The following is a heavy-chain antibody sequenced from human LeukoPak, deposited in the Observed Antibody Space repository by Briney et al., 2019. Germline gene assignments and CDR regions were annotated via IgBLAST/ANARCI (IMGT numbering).Heavy chain of an antibody. CDR1: GGSISSSSYY. D-gene: IGHD1-26*01. CDR3: ARSTWGSVGFGPNRYFDY. V-gene: IGHV4-39*01. J-gene: IGHJ4*02. Sequence: SETLSLTCTVSGGSISSSSYYWGWIRQPPGKGLEWIGSIYYSGSTYYNPSLKSRVTISVDTSKNQFSLKLSSVTAADTAVYYCARSTWGSVGFGPNRYFDYWGQGTLVTVSS. CDR2: IYYSGST.